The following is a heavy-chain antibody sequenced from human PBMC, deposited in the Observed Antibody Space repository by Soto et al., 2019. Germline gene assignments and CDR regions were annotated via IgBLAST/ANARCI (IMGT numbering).Heavy chain of an antibody. CDR3: ARGPTILDVYGMDV. J-gene: IGHJ6*02. Sequence: SETLSLTCTVSGGSISSYYWSWIRQPPGKGLEWIGYIYYSGSTNYNPSLKSRVTISVDTSKNQFSLKLSSVTAADTAVYYCARGPTILDVYGMDVWGQGTTVTVSS. CDR1: GGSISSYY. CDR2: IYYSGST. V-gene: IGHV4-59*01. D-gene: IGHD3-3*01.